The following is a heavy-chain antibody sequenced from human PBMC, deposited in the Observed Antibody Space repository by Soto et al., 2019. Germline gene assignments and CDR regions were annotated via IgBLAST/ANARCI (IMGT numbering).Heavy chain of an antibody. J-gene: IGHJ5*02. D-gene: IGHD3-3*01. CDR2: IIPILGIA. Sequence: SVKVSCKASGGTFSSYTISWVRQAPGQGLEWMGRIIPILGIANYAQKFQGRVTITADKSTSTAYMELSSLRSEDTAVYYCARGYNDFWSGYFTWFDPWGQGTLVTVSS. V-gene: IGHV1-69*02. CDR1: GGTFSSYT. CDR3: ARGYNDFWSGYFTWFDP.